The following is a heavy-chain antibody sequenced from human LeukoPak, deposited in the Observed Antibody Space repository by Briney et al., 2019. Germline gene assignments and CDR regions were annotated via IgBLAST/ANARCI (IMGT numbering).Heavy chain of an antibody. J-gene: IGHJ4*02. D-gene: IGHD3-22*01. CDR1: GFTFSTYS. CDR3: ARVWMSSYYRSGYRDC. CDR2: ISSSSSYI. V-gene: IGHV3-21*01. Sequence: GGSLRLPCAASGFTFSTYSMNWVRQAPGKGLEWVSSISSSSSYIYYADSVKGRFTISRDNAKNSLYLQMNSLRAEDTAVYYCARVWMSSYYRSGYRDCWGQGTLVTVSS.